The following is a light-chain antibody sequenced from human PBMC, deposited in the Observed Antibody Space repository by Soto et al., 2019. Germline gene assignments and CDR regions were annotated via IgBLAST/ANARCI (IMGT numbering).Light chain of an antibody. V-gene: IGLV1-51*01. Sequence: QSVLTQPPSVSAAPGQKVTISCSGSSSNIGKNYVSWYQQFPGTAPKLLIYDNNKRPSGIPDRFSGSKSGTSATLDITGLQTGDEADYYCGTWDSSLTAVVFGGGTKLTVL. J-gene: IGLJ2*01. CDR3: GTWDSSLTAVV. CDR2: DNN. CDR1: SSNIGKNY.